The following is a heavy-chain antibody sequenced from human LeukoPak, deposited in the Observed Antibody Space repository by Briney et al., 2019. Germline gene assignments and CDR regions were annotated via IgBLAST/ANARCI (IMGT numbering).Heavy chain of an antibody. J-gene: IGHJ4*02. CDR3: TRARGDYYFDY. V-gene: IGHV3-30-3*01. Sequence: GGSLRLSCAASGFTFSSYAMHWVRQAPGKGLEWVAVISYDGSNKYYADSVKGRFTISRDNAKNSLYLQINSLRGEDTAVYYCTRARGDYYFDYWGQGTLVTVSS. D-gene: IGHD5-12*01. CDR1: GFTFSSYA. CDR2: ISYDGSNK.